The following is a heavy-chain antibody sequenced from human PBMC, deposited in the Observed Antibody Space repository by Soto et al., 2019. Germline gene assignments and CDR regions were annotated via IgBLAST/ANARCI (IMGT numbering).Heavy chain of an antibody. CDR3: ARKNGDPAMATDLDF. V-gene: IGHV1-2*02. J-gene: IGHJ4*02. Sequence: AAVKVSCKASGYTFTGYYMLCVGQAPGQGLEKVGWINPNSCDTHFAQNFQGRITMTSDTSITTAYMELSGLKSDDTAFYYCARKNGDPAMATDLDFWGQGTLVTVSS. CDR2: INPNSCDT. D-gene: IGHD5-18*01. CDR1: GYTFTGYY.